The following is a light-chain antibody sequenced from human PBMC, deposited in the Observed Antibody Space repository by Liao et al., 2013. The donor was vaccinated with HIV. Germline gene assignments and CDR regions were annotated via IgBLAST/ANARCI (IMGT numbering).Light chain of an antibody. Sequence: SYELTQPPSVSVAPGKTARITCGRNNIGSNSVHWYQQKPGQAPLLVIYYDYDRPSGIPERFSGSNSGNTATLTISRVEAGDEADYYCQVWDSSTDHYVFGTGSRVTVL. CDR1: NIGSNS. J-gene: IGLJ1*01. CDR2: YDY. V-gene: IGLV3-21*01. CDR3: QVWDSSTDHYV.